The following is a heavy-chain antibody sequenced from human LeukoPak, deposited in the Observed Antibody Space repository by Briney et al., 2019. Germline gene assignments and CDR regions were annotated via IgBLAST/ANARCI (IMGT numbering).Heavy chain of an antibody. V-gene: IGHV3-7*01. CDR1: GFTFSSAW. J-gene: IGHJ4*02. CDR2: INVDGSER. D-gene: IGHD5-24*01. CDR3: TRDFAWQQFDY. Sequence: GGSLRLSCAASGFTFSSAWMTWVRQAPGKGPEWVANINVDGSERYYVASVKGRFTISRDNAKNSLYLQMNSLRAEDTAVYYYTRDFAWQQFDYWGQGTLVTVSS.